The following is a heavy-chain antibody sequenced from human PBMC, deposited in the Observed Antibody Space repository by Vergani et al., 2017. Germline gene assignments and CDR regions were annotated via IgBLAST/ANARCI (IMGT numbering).Heavy chain of an antibody. J-gene: IGHJ6*02. CDR2: ISGSGGST. Sequence: EVQLLESGGGLVQPGGSLRLTCAASEFTFSNYAMNWVRQAPGKGLEWVSGISGSGGSTYYADSVKGRFTISRDNSKNSLYLQMNSLRTEDTALYYCAKDIGVTTYYGMDVWGQGTTVTVSS. CDR1: EFTFSNYA. D-gene: IGHD4-17*01. CDR3: AKDIGVTTYYGMDV. V-gene: IGHV3-43*02.